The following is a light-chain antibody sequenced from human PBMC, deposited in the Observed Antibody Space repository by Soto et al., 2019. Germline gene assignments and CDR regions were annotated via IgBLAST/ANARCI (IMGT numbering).Light chain of an antibody. CDR1: QSISSD. Sequence: EIVMTQSPVTLSVSPGERATLSCRASQSISSDLAWYQLKPGQAPRLLIYVASTRATGVPARFTGSGSGTEFTLTISSLQSEDFAVYYCHHYNHWPLTFGQGTKVEIK. CDR3: HHYNHWPLT. CDR2: VAS. J-gene: IGKJ1*01. V-gene: IGKV3-15*01.